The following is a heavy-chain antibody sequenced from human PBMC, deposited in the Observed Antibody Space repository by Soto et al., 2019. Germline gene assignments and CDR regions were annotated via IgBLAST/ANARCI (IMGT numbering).Heavy chain of an antibody. CDR3: ARVERTLSPPCAYGMDV. Sequence: QLQLQESGSGLVKPSQTLSLTCTVSGGSINSGGYSWIWIRQPPGKGLEWIGYIYHTGNTFYNPSLQSRVTMSVDQSKDQFSLSLGSVTAADTAMYYCARVERTLSPPCAYGMDVLGQGTTVTVSS. J-gene: IGHJ6*02. D-gene: IGHD2-21*01. CDR2: IYHTGNT. V-gene: IGHV4-30-2*01. CDR1: GGSINSGGYS.